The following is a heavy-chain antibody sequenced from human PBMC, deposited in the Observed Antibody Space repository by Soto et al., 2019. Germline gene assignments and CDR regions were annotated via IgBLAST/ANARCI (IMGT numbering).Heavy chain of an antibody. CDR1: GGSISSSNYY. CDR2: IYYSGST. J-gene: IGHJ4*02. Sequence: QLQLQESGPGLVKPSETLSLTCTVSGGSISSSNYYWGWIRQPPGKGLEWILSIYYSGSTYYNPSLKSRVTISVDTSKNQFSLKLTSVTAADTAVYYCARHLLPKAAAAPFDYWGQGTLVTVSS. CDR3: ARHLLPKAAAAPFDY. D-gene: IGHD6-25*01. V-gene: IGHV4-39*01.